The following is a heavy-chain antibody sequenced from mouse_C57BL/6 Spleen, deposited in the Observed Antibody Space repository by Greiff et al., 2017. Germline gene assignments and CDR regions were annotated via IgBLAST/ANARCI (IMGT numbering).Heavy chain of an antibody. CDR2: IYPGSGST. CDR3: ARWGHYPNWGFAY. J-gene: IGHJ3*01. V-gene: IGHV1-55*01. D-gene: IGHD4-1*01. CDR1: GYTFTSYW. Sequence: QVQLQQPGAELVKPGASVKMSCKASGYTFTSYWITWVKQRPGQGLEWIGDIYPGSGSTNYNEKFKSKATLTVDTSSSTAYMQLSSLTSEDSAVYYDARWGHYPNWGFAYWGQGTLVTVSA.